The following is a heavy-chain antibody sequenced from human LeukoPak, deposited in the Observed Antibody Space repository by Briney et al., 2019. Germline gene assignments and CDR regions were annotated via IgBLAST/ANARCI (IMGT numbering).Heavy chain of an antibody. CDR3: ARGLSLPYSSSWFYYYYGMDV. CDR1: GYTFAGYY. D-gene: IGHD6-13*01. V-gene: IGHV1-2*02. Sequence: ASVKVSCKASGYTFAGYYMRWVRQTPGQGLEWMGWINPNSGGTNYAQKFQGRVTMTRDTSISTAYMELSRLRSDDTAVYYCARGLSLPYSSSWFYYYYGMDVWGQGTTVTVSS. J-gene: IGHJ6*02. CDR2: INPNSGGT.